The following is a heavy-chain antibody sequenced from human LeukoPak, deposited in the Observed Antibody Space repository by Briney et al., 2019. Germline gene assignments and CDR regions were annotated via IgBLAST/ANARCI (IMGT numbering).Heavy chain of an antibody. CDR2: VNSGGAT. V-gene: IGHV3-23*01. D-gene: IGHD3-22*01. CDR1: GFTFSSYA. Sequence: GGSLRLSCAASGFTFSSYAMCWVRQAPQKGLEWVTCVNSGGATYYSDSVRGRFTVSRDNPKKTLYLQMDTLAAGDSALYFCAATYSFDTSGCYPYLEHWGQGILVSVSS. J-gene: IGHJ4*02. CDR3: AATYSFDTSGCYPYLEH.